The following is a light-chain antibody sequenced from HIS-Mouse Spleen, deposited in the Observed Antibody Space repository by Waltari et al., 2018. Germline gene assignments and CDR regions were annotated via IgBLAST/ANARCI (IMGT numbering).Light chain of an antibody. Sequence: QSVLTQPPSASGTPGQRVTISCSGRSSNIGSTYVYWYQQLPGTAPKLLSYRNNQRPSGVPDRFSGSKSGTSASLAISGLRSEDEADYYCAAWDDSLSGRVFGGGTKLTVL. CDR2: RNN. CDR1: SSNIGSTY. V-gene: IGLV1-47*01. J-gene: IGLJ3*02. CDR3: AAWDDSLSGRV.